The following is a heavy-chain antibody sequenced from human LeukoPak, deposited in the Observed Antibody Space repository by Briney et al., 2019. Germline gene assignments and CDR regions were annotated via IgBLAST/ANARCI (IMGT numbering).Heavy chain of an antibody. D-gene: IGHD1-26*01. CDR2: INHSGST. CDR3: ARRGGSYYDYYYYYMDV. V-gene: IGHV4-34*01. CDR1: GGSFSGYY. Sequence: SETLSLTCAVYGGSFSGYYWSWIRQPPGEGLEWVGEINHSGSTNYNPSLKSRVTISVDTSKNQFSLKLSSVTAADTAVYYCARRGGSYYDYYYYYMDVWGKGTTVTISS. J-gene: IGHJ6*03.